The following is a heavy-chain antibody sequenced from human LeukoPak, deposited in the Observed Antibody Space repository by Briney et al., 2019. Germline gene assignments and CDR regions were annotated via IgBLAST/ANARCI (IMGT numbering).Heavy chain of an antibody. D-gene: IGHD4-23*01. J-gene: IGHJ4*02. CDR2: IYSGGST. Sequence: GGSLRLSCVAYGFTVSSNYMNWVRQAPGEGLEWDSVIYSGGSTYYADSVKGRFTISRDISRNTLYLQMNSMRAEDTAVYYCARERDNSASFDYWGQGTLVTVSS. CDR3: ARERDNSASFDY. V-gene: IGHV3-53*01. CDR1: GFTVSSNY.